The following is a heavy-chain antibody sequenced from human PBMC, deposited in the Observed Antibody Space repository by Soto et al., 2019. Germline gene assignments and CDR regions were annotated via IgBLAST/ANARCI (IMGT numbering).Heavy chain of an antibody. V-gene: IGHV4-30-2*03. CDR1: GGSISSFFYS. Sequence: SETLSLTCSVSGGSISSFFYSWSWIRQPPGKGLEWIGSIYYRGATYYNPSLKSRVTISVDTPKNQFSLRLSLVTAADSAVYYCARVEATMSKVWMEVWGKGNTVNVSS. CDR3: ARVEATMSKVWMEV. CDR2: IYYRGAT. J-gene: IGHJ6*04. D-gene: IGHD5-12*01.